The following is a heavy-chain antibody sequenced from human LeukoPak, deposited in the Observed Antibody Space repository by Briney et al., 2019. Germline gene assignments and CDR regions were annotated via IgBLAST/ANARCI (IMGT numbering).Heavy chain of an antibody. CDR2: IIPIFGTA. J-gene: IGHJ4*02. Sequence: SVKVSCKASGGTFSSYAISWVRQAPGQGLEWMGGIIPIFGTANYAQKFQGRVTITADESTSTAYMEPSSLRSEDTAVYYCARESLLRDYYDSSGYYYFDYWGQGTLVTVSS. V-gene: IGHV1-69*13. CDR3: ARESLLRDYYDSSGYYYFDY. CDR1: GGTFSSYA. D-gene: IGHD3-22*01.